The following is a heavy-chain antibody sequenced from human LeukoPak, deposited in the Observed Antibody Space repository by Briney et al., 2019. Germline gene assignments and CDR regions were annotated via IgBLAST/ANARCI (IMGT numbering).Heavy chain of an antibody. CDR1: GYTFTGYY. Sequence: ASVEVSCKASGYTFTGYYMHWVRQAPGQGLEWMGWINPNSGGTNFAQKFQGRVTMTRDTSISTAYMELSRLRSDDTAVYYCARDDPYSSPGLWWGQGTLVTVSS. CDR3: ARDDPYSSPGLW. V-gene: IGHV1-2*02. D-gene: IGHD4-11*01. J-gene: IGHJ4*02. CDR2: INPNSGGT.